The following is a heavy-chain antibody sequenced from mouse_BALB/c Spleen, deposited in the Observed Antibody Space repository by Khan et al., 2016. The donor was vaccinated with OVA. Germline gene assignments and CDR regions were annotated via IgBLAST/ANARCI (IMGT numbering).Heavy chain of an antibody. CDR2: INPSNGGT. J-gene: IGHJ3*01. D-gene: IGHD4-1*01. V-gene: IGHV1S81*02. Sequence: VQLKQSGAELVRPGVSVKLSCKASGYTFTSYWMHWIKQRPEQGLERIGEINPSNGGTNYNEKFKSKATLTVDKSSSTAYMQLSSLTSEDSAVYYGARWHDWDEAWFAYWGQGTLVTVSA. CDR3: ARWHDWDEAWFAY. CDR1: GYTFTSYW.